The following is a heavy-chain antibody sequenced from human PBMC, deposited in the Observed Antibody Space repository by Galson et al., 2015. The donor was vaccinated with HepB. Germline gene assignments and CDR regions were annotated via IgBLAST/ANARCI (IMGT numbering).Heavy chain of an antibody. J-gene: IGHJ4*02. D-gene: IGHD5-12*01. CDR2: IRSEAHGGTT. Sequence: SLRLSCAGSGFTFGDYTMSWFRQAPGKGLEWVGSIRSEAHGGTTEYVASVKGRFTISRLDSKSIAYLQINSLTMEDTAMYYCTGDRRGGYGPFDYWGQGTLVTVSS. CDR1: GFTFGDYT. V-gene: IGHV3-49*03. CDR3: TGDRRGGYGPFDY.